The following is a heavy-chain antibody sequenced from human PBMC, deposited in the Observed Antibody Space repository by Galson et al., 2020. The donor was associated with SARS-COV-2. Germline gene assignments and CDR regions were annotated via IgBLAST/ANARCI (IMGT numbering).Heavy chain of an antibody. CDR3: ARHYDILTGYPHYYFDY. V-gene: IGHV3-21*01. D-gene: IGHD3-9*01. CDR1: GFTFSSYS. CDR2: ISSSSSYI. Sequence: NSGGSLRLSCAASGFTFSSYSMNWVRQAPGKGLEWVSSISSSSSYIYYADSVKGRFTISRDNAKNSLYLQMNSLRAEDTAVYYCARHYDILTGYPHYYFDYWGQGTLVTVSS. J-gene: IGHJ4*02.